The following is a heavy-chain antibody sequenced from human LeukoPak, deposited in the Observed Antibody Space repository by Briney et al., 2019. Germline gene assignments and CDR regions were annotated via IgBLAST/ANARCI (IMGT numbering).Heavy chain of an antibody. J-gene: IGHJ4*02. CDR1: GYTFTSYY. V-gene: IGHV1-46*01. CDR3: ARGCYESRWLQIFDY. CDR2: INPSGGST. Sequence: ASVKVSCKASGYTFTSYYMHWVRQAPGQGLEWMGIINPSGGSTSCAQKFQGRVTMTRDTSTSTVYMELSSLRSEDTAVYYCARGCYESRWLQIFDYWGQGTLVTVSS. D-gene: IGHD5-12*01.